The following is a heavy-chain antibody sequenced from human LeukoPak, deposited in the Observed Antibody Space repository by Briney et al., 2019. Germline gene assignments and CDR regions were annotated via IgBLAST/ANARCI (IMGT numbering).Heavy chain of an antibody. D-gene: IGHD6-6*01. CDR1: GYTFTSYD. CDR2: MNPNSGNT. J-gene: IGHJ4*02. CDR3: ARVLSSSSHYFDY. Sequence: ASVKASSKASGYTFTSYDINWVRQATGQGLEWMGWMNPNSGNTGYAQKFQGRVTITRNTSISTAYMELSSLRSEDTAVYYCARVLSSSSHYFDYWGQGTLVTVSS. V-gene: IGHV1-8*03.